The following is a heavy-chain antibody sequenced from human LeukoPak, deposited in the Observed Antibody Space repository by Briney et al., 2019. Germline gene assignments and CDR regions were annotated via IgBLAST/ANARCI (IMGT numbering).Heavy chain of an antibody. CDR2: ISGSVGST. V-gene: IGHV3-23*01. CDR1: GFTFSSYG. J-gene: IGHJ4*02. D-gene: IGHD6-19*01. CDR3: AKPGAVAGSYYFDY. Sequence: PGGSLRFSCAASGFTFSSYGMSWVRQAPGKGLEWVSAISGSVGSTYYADSVKGRFTISRDNSKNTLYLQMNSLRAEDTAVYYCAKPGAVAGSYYFDYWGQGTLVTVSS.